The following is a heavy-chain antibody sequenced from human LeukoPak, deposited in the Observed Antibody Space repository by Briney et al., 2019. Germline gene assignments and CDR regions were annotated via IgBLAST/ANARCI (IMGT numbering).Heavy chain of an antibody. CDR3: AKEWTVIAVAVPYYFDY. V-gene: IGHV3-23*01. D-gene: IGHD6-19*01. J-gene: IGHJ4*02. CDR1: GFTFSSYA. Sequence: PGGSLRLSCAASGFTFSSYAMSWVRQAPGKGLEWVSAISGSGGSTYYADSVKGRFTISRDNSKNTLYLQMNSLRAEDTAVYYCAKEWTVIAVAVPYYFDYWGQGTLVTVSS. CDR2: ISGSGGST.